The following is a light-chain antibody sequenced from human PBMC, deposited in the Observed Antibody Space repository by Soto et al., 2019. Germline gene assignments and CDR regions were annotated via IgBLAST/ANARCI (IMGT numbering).Light chain of an antibody. V-gene: IGKV1-39*01. CDR1: QSISSY. CDR2: AAS. J-gene: IGKJ1*01. CDR3: QQSYSTPRT. Sequence: DIQMTQSPSSLSASVGDRVTITCRASQSISSYLNWSRQKPGKAPKLLIYAASSLQSGVPSRFSGSGSGTDFTLTISSLQPEDFATYYCQQSYSTPRTFGQGTKV.